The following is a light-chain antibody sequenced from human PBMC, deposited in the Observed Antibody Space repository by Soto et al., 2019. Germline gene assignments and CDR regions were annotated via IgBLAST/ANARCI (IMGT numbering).Light chain of an antibody. CDR2: DVS. Sequence: QSVLTQPRSVSGSPGQSVTISCTGINCDVSGYNFVSWYQHHPGKAPKLLIFDVSRRPSGVPDRFSGSKSGNTASLTISGLQAEDEADYYCCSCAGSYTWVFGGGTKLTVL. CDR3: CSCAGSYTWV. CDR1: NCDVSGYNF. J-gene: IGLJ3*02. V-gene: IGLV2-11*01.